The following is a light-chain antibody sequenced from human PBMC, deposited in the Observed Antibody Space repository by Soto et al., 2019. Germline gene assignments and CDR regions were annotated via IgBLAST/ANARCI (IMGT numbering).Light chain of an antibody. CDR3: QQRSNWPLYT. V-gene: IGKV3-11*01. CDR1: QSVSHY. CDR2: DAS. Sequence: EIVLTQSPAPLSLSPGERATLSCRASQSVSHYLAWFQQKPGQAPSLLIYDASNRATGIPARFSGSGSGTDLTLTISSLEHEDFAVYYCQQRSNWPLYTFGQGTKLEIK. J-gene: IGKJ2*01.